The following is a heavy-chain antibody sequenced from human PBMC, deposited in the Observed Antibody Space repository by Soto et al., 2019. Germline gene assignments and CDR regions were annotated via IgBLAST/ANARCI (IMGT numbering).Heavy chain of an antibody. Sequence: EVQLVPSGAEVKKPGGSLRISCKGSGYSFTSYWISWVRQMPGKGLEWMGRTGPSDSYTNYSPSFQGPVTISADKSISTAYLQRSSLKAADPAVYYCARLALAARRGYYGMDVWGQGPTVTGSS. V-gene: IGHV5-10-1*01. CDR2: TGPSDSYT. CDR1: GYSFTSYW. J-gene: IGHJ6*02. D-gene: IGHD5-12*01. CDR3: ARLALAARRGYYGMDV.